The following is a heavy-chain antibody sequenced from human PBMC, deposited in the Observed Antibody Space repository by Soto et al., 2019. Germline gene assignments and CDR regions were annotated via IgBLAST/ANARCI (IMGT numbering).Heavy chain of an antibody. CDR1: GGTFSSYA. CDR2: IIPIFGTA. D-gene: IGHD3-16*01. V-gene: IGHV1-69*01. CDR3: ALNLGGGGEDD. Sequence: QVQLVQSGAEVKKPGSSVKVSCKASGGTFSSYAISWVRQAPGQGLEWLGGIIPIFGTANYAQKFQGRVTSPADESTSTAKMEPRSLRPGATAFYYCALNLGGGGEDDWGQGTLVTVS. J-gene: IGHJ4*02.